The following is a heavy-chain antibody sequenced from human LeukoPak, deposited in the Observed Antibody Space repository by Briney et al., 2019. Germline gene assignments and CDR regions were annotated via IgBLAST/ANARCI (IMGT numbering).Heavy chain of an antibody. V-gene: IGHV3-66*01. J-gene: IGHJ6*02. CDR3: ASLYRAAETDYGMDV. CDR2: IYSGGST. CDR1: GFTVSSNY. D-gene: IGHD6-13*01. Sequence: GGSLRLSCAASGFTVSSNYMSWVRQAPGKGLEWVSVIYSGGSTYYADSVKGRFTISRDNSKNTLYLQMNSLRAEDTAVYDCASLYRAAETDYGMDVWGQGTTVTVSS.